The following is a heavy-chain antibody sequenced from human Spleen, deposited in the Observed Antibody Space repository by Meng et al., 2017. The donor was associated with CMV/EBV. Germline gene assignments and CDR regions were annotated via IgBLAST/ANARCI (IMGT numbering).Heavy chain of an antibody. CDR1: SISSTSYY. CDR2: VYYSGST. CDR3: ARGGRYCSTTSCWWFDP. Sequence: SISSTSYYWGWIRQPPGKGLEWIGSVYYSGSTYYNPSLKSRVTISVDTSKNQFSLKLSSVIAADTAVYYCARGGRYCSTTSCWWFDPWGQGTLVTVSS. D-gene: IGHD2-2*01. J-gene: IGHJ5*02. V-gene: IGHV4-39*01.